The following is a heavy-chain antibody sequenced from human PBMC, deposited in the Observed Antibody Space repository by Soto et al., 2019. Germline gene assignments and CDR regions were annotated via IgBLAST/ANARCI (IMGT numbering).Heavy chain of an antibody. J-gene: IGHJ4*02. Sequence: SETLSLTCTVSGGSVSSGGYYWSCIRQHPGKGMEWIGCIYYSGSTYYNPSLKSRVTISVDTSKNQFSLKLSSVTAAVTAVYYCAAPNQYYFDFWGQGTLVTVSS. V-gene: IGHV4-31*03. CDR2: IYYSGST. D-gene: IGHD2-8*01. CDR1: GGSVSSGGYY. CDR3: AAPNQYYFDF.